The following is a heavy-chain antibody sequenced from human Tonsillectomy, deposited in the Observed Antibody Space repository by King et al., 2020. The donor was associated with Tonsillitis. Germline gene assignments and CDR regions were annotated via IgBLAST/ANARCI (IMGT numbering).Heavy chain of an antibody. D-gene: IGHD1-26*01. CDR3: VRSELLGTTTFDY. J-gene: IGHJ4*02. CDR2: IYYSGNT. CDR1: GGSISSDY. V-gene: IGHV4-59*13. Sequence: VQLQESGPGLVKPSETLSLTCTVSGGSISSDYWSWIRLTPGGGLEWIGYIYYSGNTKYNPSLKSRVTISADSSKNQFSLKLSSVTAADTAVYYCVRSELLGTTTFDYWGQGTLVTVSS.